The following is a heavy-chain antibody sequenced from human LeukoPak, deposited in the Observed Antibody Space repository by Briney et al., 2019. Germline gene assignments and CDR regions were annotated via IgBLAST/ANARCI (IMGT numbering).Heavy chain of an antibody. Sequence: SETLSLTCAVYGGSFSGYYWSWIRQPPGKGLEWIGEINHGGSTNYNPSLKSRVTISVDTSKNQFSLKLSSVTAADTAVYYCARDLRWIGGYSSSPLNYWGQGTLVTVSS. J-gene: IGHJ4*02. CDR1: GGSFSGYY. V-gene: IGHV4-34*01. CDR3: ARDLRWIGGYSSSPLNY. CDR2: INHGGST. D-gene: IGHD6-13*01.